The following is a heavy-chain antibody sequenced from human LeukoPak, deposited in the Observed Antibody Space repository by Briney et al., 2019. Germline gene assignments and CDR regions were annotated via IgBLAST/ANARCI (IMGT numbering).Heavy chain of an antibody. J-gene: IGHJ4*02. CDR1: GYTFTSYY. CDR2: INPSGGST. D-gene: IGHD6-13*01. V-gene: IGHV1-46*01. Sequence: ASVKVSCKASGYTFTSYYMLWVRQAPGQGREWMGIINPSGGSTSYAQKFQGRVTMTRDTSTSTVYMELSSLRSEDTAVYYCARGPVGYSRIWCLDYWGQGTLVTVSS. CDR3: ARGPVGYSRIWCLDY.